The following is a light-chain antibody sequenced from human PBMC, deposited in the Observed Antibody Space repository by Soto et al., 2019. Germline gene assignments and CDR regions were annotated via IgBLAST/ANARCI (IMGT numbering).Light chain of an antibody. CDR3: QQYDNWPPCT. V-gene: IGKV3-15*01. Sequence: EIVMTQSPATLSVSPGERVTLSCRASQSVSRFLAWYQQRPGQAPRLLIYDTSTRATGVPARFSGSGSGTEFSISISTLPSEDFALYYCQQYDNWPPCTFGQGTKLDVK. CDR1: QSVSRF. CDR2: DTS. J-gene: IGKJ2*02.